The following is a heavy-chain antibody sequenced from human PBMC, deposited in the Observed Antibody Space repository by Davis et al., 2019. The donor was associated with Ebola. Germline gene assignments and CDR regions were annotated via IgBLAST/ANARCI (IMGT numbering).Heavy chain of an antibody. D-gene: IGHD2-2*01. V-gene: IGHV3-53*05. J-gene: IGHJ6*02. CDR3: AHSKEDILVLSGRMDHYGMDV. Sequence: GGSLRLSCAVSGFTFSSYWMSWVRQAPGKGLEWVSVIYDRSTAYADSVRGRFIISRDKSNNTLYLEMNSLRVDDTAVYYCAHSKEDILVLSGRMDHYGMDVWGQGTTVTVS. CDR2: IYDRST. CDR1: GFTFSSYW.